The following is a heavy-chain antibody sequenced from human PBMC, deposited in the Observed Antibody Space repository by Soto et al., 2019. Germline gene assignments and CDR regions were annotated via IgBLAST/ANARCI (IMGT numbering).Heavy chain of an antibody. Sequence: GGSLRLSCAASGFTFSTYGMHWVRQAPGKGLEWVAVISYDGVNKYYADTVKGRFTISRDNSKNTLYLQMNSLRAEDTAVYYCAKTEEQWTGYYYYGMDVWGQGTTVTVSS. CDR3: AKTEEQWTGYYYYGMDV. D-gene: IGHD6-19*01. CDR1: GFTFSTYG. V-gene: IGHV3-30*18. CDR2: ISYDGVNK. J-gene: IGHJ6*02.